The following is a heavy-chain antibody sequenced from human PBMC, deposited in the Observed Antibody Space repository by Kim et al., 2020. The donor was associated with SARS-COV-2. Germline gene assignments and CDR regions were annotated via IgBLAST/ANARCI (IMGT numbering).Heavy chain of an antibody. V-gene: IGHV4-30-2*01. Sequence: YNPSLNGRVTISVDRSKKQFSLKLSSVTAADTAVYYCARDVNYYYGMDVWGQGTTVTVSS. J-gene: IGHJ6*02. CDR3: ARDVNYYYGMDV.